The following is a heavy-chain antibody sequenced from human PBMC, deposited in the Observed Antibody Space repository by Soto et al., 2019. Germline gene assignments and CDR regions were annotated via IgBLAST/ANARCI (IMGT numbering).Heavy chain of an antibody. J-gene: IGHJ6*01. V-gene: IGHV3-7*03. CDR2: IKQDGSEK. CDR1: GFTFRIYW. Sequence: GGSLLVCCTASGFTFRIYWMSWVGQAPGKGPDLVAKIKQDGSEKDYVDSVKGRFTISRDNAKNSMYLQMNSLRAEDTAVYYCASIDYYYDLDVWGQGTTVTVSS. CDR3: ASIDYYYDLDV. D-gene: IGHD3-16*02.